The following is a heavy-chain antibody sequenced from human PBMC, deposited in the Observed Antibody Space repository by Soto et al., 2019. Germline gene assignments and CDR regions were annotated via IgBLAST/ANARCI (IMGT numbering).Heavy chain of an antibody. D-gene: IGHD5-18*01. V-gene: IGHV4-31*03. CDR3: ARTLYSYGPRFDY. CDR2: IYYIGST. CDR1: GGSISSGGYY. J-gene: IGHJ4*02. Sequence: PSETLSLTCTVSGGSISSGGYYWSWIRQHPGKGLEWIGYIYYIGSTYYNPSLKSRVTISVDTSKNQFSLKLSSVTAADTAVYYCARTLYSYGPRFDYWGQGTLVTVSS.